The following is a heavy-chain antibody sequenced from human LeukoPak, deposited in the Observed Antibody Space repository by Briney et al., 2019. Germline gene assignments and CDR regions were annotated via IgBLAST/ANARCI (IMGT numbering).Heavy chain of an antibody. J-gene: IGHJ4*02. CDR2: INPNSGGT. V-gene: IGHV1-2*02. D-gene: IGHD6-13*01. Sequence: ASVKVSCKASGGTFSSYAISWVRQAPGQGLEWMGWINPNSGGTNYAQKFQGRVTMTRDTSISTAYMELSRLRSDDTAVYYCAIQGVQQHHYWGQGTLVTVSS. CDR3: AIQGVQQHHY. CDR1: GGTFSSYA.